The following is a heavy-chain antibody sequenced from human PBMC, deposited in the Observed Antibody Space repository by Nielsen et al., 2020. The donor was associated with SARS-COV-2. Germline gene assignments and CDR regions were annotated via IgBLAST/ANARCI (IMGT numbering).Heavy chain of an antibody. D-gene: IGHD3-3*01. CDR2: IYHSGST. Sequence: SETLSLTCTVSDGSISTYCYCWIRQPPGKGLEWIGYIYHSGSTNYNPSLKSRVTMSVDTSKNQFSLKLSSVTAADTAVYYCARRDFWSGYYTPYGMDVWGQGTTVTVSS. V-gene: IGHV4-59*08. CDR3: ARRDFWSGYYTPYGMDV. CDR1: DGSISTYC. J-gene: IGHJ6*02.